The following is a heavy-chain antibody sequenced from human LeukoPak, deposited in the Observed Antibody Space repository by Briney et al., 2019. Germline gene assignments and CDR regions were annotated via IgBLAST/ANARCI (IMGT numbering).Heavy chain of an antibody. J-gene: IGHJ6*02. Sequence: GASVKVSCKASGYTFTSYGISWVRQAPGQGLEWMGGIIPIFGTANYAQKFQGRVTITADESTSTAYMELSSLRSEDTAVYYCARGKSVLRLRAYYGMDVWGQGTTVTVSS. D-gene: IGHD2/OR15-2a*01. CDR2: IIPIFGTA. CDR3: ARGKSVLRLRAYYGMDV. V-gene: IGHV1-69*13. CDR1: GYTFTSYG.